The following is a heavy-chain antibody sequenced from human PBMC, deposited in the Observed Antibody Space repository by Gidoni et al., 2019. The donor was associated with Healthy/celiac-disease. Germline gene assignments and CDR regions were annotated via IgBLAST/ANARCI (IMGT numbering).Heavy chain of an antibody. Sequence: QLQLQESGPGLVKPSETLSLTCTVSGGAITSSSYYWGWIRQPPGKGLEWIGSIYYSGSTSYNPSLKSRVTISVDTSKNQFSLKLSSVTAADTAVYYCARSVVAVAATPFDYWGQGTLVTVSS. V-gene: IGHV4-39*01. J-gene: IGHJ4*02. CDR2: IYYSGST. D-gene: IGHD2-15*01. CDR3: ARSVVAVAATPFDY. CDR1: GGAITSSSYY.